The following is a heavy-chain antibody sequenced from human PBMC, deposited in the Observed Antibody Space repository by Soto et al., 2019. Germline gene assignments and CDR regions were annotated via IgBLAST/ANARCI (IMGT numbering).Heavy chain of an antibody. CDR3: KRRMYPPVGGVDSDY. CDR1: GGSISSYY. V-gene: IGHV4-59*08. D-gene: IGHD2-8*02. J-gene: IGHJ4*02. Sequence: PSETLSLTCTVSGGSISSYYWSWIRQPPGKGLEWIGYIYYRGSTKNNPSLRSRVTISLDTSKNQFSLKLSSVTAADTAVYYCKRRMYPPVGGVDSDYWGQGTLVTVSS. CDR2: IYYRGST.